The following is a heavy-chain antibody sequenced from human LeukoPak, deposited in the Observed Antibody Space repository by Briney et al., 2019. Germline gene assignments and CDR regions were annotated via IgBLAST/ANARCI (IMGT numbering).Heavy chain of an antibody. V-gene: IGHV1-2*02. Sequence: ASVKVSCKASGYTFTDYYMHWVRQAPGQGLEWMGWINPNSGGTNYAQKFQGRVTMTRDTSISTAYMELSRLRSDDTAVYYCARDRLVLRGYGTLHFDYWGQGTLVTVSS. J-gene: IGHJ4*02. CDR2: INPNSGGT. CDR1: GYTFTDYY. D-gene: IGHD3-22*01. CDR3: ARDRLVLRGYGTLHFDY.